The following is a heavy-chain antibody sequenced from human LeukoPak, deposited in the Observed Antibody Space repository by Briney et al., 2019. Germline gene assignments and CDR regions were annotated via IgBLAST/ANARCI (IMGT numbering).Heavy chain of an antibody. CDR3: ARRVTTGSYFDL. D-gene: IGHD4-17*01. J-gene: IGHJ2*01. Sequence: GGSLRLSCAVSGFTVSSSYMSWVRQAPGKGLEWVSFIYSGGNTYYTDSVKGRFTISRDNSKDTLYLQMNSLRAEDTAVYYCARRVTTGSYFDLWGRGTLVTVSS. CDR2: IYSGGNT. CDR1: GFTVSSSY. V-gene: IGHV3-66*01.